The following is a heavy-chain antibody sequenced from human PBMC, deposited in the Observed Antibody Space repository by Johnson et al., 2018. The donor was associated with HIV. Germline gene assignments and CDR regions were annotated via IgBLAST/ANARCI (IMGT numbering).Heavy chain of an antibody. D-gene: IGHD3-9*01. Sequence: VQLVESRGGLVQPGRSLRLPCAASVFTFSSYAMDLVRQTPGKGLAWVSAVSARGDNTYYAASVKGRFTISRDNAKNSLYLQMNSLRVADTAVYYCASEIVYDILTGAFDIWGQGTMVTVSS. CDR3: ASEIVYDILTGAFDI. CDR2: VSARGDNT. CDR1: VFTFSSYA. J-gene: IGHJ3*02. V-gene: IGHV3-23*04.